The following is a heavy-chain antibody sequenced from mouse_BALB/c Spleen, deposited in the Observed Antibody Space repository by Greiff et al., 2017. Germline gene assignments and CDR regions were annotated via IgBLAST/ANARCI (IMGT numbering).Heavy chain of an antibody. D-gene: IGHD1-2*01. CDR3: ARSGYGYEDWDGFAY. CDR1: GYTFSSYW. Sequence: VQLQQSGAELMKPGASVKISCKATGYTFSSYWIEWVKQRPGHGLEWIGEILPGSGSTNYNEKFKGKATFTADTSSNTAYMQLSSLTSEDSAVYYCARSGYGYEDWDGFAYWGQGTLVTVSA. J-gene: IGHJ3*01. CDR2: ILPGSGST. V-gene: IGHV1-9*01.